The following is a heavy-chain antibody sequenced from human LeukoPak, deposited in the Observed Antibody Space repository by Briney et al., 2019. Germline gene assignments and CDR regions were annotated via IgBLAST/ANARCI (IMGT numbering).Heavy chain of an antibody. Sequence: AGGSLRLSCAASGFTFSSYGMHWVRQAPGKGLEWVAVISYDESNQYYADSVKGRFTISRDNSKNTLYLQMNSLRAEDTAVYYCAVLNNGWRFQHWGQGTLVTVSS. CDR2: ISYDESNQ. V-gene: IGHV3-30*03. CDR3: AVLNNGWRFQH. J-gene: IGHJ1*01. D-gene: IGHD6-19*01. CDR1: GFTFSSYG.